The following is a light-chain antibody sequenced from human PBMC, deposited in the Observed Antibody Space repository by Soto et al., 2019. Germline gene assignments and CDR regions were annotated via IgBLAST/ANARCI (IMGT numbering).Light chain of an antibody. Sequence: DIEMTQSPSTLSASVGDRVTISCRASQSISSWLAGYQQKPGRAPDLLIFHASSLESGVPSRFSGSGSGTEFTLTISRLQPEFFATYYCQQYNSYSGTFGQGTKVEIK. CDR2: HAS. CDR3: QQYNSYSGT. V-gene: IGKV1-5*01. J-gene: IGKJ1*01. CDR1: QSISSW.